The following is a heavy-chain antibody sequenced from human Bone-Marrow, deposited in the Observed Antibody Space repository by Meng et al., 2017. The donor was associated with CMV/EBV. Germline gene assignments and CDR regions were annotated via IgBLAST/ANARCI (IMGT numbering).Heavy chain of an antibody. V-gene: IGHV3-7*04. Sequence: EVQLVGCGGGLVQSGGYLRLSCAAFGFAFSSYWMSWVRQAPGKGLEWVANIKQDGSEKYYVDSVKGRFTISRDNAKNSLYLQMNSLRAEDTAVYYCARIRSQPFDYWGQGTLVTVSS. CDR1: GFAFSSYW. J-gene: IGHJ4*02. CDR3: ARIRSQPFDY. D-gene: IGHD6-13*01. CDR2: IKQDGSEK.